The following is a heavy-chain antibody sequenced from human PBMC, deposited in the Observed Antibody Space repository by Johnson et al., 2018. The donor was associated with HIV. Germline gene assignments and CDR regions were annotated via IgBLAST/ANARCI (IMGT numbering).Heavy chain of an antibody. CDR3: AKVRNTDGADVLNI. D-gene: IGHD4/OR15-4a*01. Sequence: QMPLVESGGGLVKPGGSLRPSCAASGFTFSDYYMSWIRQAPGQGLEWVSYISSRGSTIYYADHVKGRFTIARDNSKNTLYLKLNSLRVEDTAVYYCAKVRNTDGADVLNIWGQGTMVTVSS. V-gene: IGHV3-11*04. J-gene: IGHJ3*02. CDR2: ISSRGSTI. CDR1: GFTFSDYY.